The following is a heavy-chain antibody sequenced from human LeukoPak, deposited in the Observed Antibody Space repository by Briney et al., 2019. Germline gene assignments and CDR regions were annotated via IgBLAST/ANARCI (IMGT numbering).Heavy chain of an antibody. Sequence: PGGSLRLSCAVSGITLGNYGMSWVRQPPGKGLEWVAGISDSGGNTNYADSVKGRFTISRDTPRNTLYLQMNSLRAEHTAVYFCAKRGVVIRVFLVGFHKEAYYFDSWGQGALVTVSS. CDR3: AKRGVVIRVFLVGFHKEAYYFDS. CDR2: ISDSGGNT. J-gene: IGHJ4*02. V-gene: IGHV3-23*01. CDR1: GITLGNYG. D-gene: IGHD3-10*01.